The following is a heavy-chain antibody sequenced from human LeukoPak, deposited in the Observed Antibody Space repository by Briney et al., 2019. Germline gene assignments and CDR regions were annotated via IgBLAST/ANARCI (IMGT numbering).Heavy chain of an antibody. Sequence: SETLSLTCAVSGYSISTGYYWGWIRQPPGKGLECIGNIYHSGSTSYNPSLKSRVTISVDTSKNQFSLKLSSVTAADTAVYYCARPDGGSYGTSEAFDIWGQGTMVTVSS. J-gene: IGHJ3*02. CDR1: GYSISTGYY. CDR3: ARPDGGSYGTSEAFDI. D-gene: IGHD1-26*01. V-gene: IGHV4-38-2*01. CDR2: IYHSGST.